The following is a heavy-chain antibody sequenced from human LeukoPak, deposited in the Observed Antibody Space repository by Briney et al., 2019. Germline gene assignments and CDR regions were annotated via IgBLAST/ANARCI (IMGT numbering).Heavy chain of an antibody. CDR2: INPKNGDT. CDR1: GYTFTDYF. D-gene: IGHD6-19*01. CDR3: TRDEAVYTGGWKQTNWFDP. V-gene: IGHV1-2*02. J-gene: IGHJ5*02. Sequence: ASVKVSCKASGYTFTDYFIHWVRQAPGQGLEWMGWINPKNGDTKYAQSFQGRATMTRDTSINTVYMELRRLRSDDTAVYYCTRDEAVYTGGWKQTNWFDPWGQGTLVTVSS.